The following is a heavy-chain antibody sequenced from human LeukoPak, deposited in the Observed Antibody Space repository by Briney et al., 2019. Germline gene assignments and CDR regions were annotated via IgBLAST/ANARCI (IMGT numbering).Heavy chain of an antibody. J-gene: IGHJ3*02. CDR3: ARGGGYCSSTSCYPSRAFDI. V-gene: IGHV1-18*01. D-gene: IGHD2-2*01. Sequence: ASLKVSCKASGYTFTSYGISWVRQAPGQGLEWMGWISAYNVNTNYAQKLQGRVTMTTDTSTSTAYMELRSLRSDDTAVYYCARGGGYCSSTSCYPSRAFDIWGQGTMVTVSS. CDR2: ISAYNVNT. CDR1: GYTFTSYG.